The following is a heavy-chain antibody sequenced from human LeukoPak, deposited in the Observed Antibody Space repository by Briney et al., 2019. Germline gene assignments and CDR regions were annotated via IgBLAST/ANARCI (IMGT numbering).Heavy chain of an antibody. CDR1: GFTVSSNY. Sequence: GGSLRLSCAASGFTVSSNYMSWVRQAPGKGLEWVSVIYSGGSTYYADSVKGRFTISRDNSKNTLYLQMNSLRAEDTAVYYCARGRPTHGYCSSTSCYYFDYWGQGTLVTVSS. CDR3: ARGRPTHGYCSSTSCYYFDY. J-gene: IGHJ4*02. D-gene: IGHD2-2*01. CDR2: IYSGGST. V-gene: IGHV3-66*01.